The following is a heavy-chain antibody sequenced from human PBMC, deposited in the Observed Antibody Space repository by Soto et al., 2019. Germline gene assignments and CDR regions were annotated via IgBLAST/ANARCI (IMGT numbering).Heavy chain of an antibody. Sequence: EVHLLESGGGLVQPGGSLRLSCAASGFTFSSYAMSWVRQAPGKGLEWISVISGSGGSTYYADSVKGRFTMSSDNSKNTLYLQMSSLRGEDTAVYYCAKDSAPCSGSYVVAFDYWGQGTLVTVSS. CDR2: ISGSGGST. CDR3: AKDSAPCSGSYVVAFDY. CDR1: GFTFSSYA. V-gene: IGHV3-23*01. J-gene: IGHJ4*02. D-gene: IGHD3-10*02.